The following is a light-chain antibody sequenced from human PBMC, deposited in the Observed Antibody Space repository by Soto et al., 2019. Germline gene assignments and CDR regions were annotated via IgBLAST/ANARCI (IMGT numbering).Light chain of an antibody. CDR1: SSNIGNNY. V-gene: IGLV1-51*02. Sequence: QSVLTQPPSVSAAPGQKVTTSWSGSSSNIGNNYASWYQQLPGTAPKLLVYENNKRPSGIPDRFPGSKSGTSATLGITGLQTGDEADYYCGTWYSSLSAYVFGTG. J-gene: IGLJ1*01. CDR2: ENN. CDR3: GTWYSSLSAYV.